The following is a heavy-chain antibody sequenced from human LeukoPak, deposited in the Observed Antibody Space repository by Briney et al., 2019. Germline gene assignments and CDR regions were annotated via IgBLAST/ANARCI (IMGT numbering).Heavy chain of an antibody. J-gene: IGHJ4*02. V-gene: IGHV1-2*06. Sequence: ASVKVSCKASGYTFTGYYMHWVRQAPGQGLEWMGRINPNSGGTNYAQKFQGRVTMTRDTSISTAYMELSRLRSDDTAVYYCARKLEPAAMWGGFYWGQGTLVAVSS. CDR2: INPNSGGT. CDR1: GYTFTGYY. D-gene: IGHD2-2*01. CDR3: ARKLEPAAMWGGFY.